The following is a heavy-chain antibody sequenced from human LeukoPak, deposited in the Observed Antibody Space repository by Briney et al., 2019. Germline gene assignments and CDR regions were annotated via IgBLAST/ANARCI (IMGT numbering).Heavy chain of an antibody. CDR2: IRYDGSNK. CDR1: GFTFSSYG. J-gene: IGHJ4*02. Sequence: GGSLRLSCAASGFTFSSYGMHWVRQAPGKGLEWVAFIRYDGSNKYYADSVKGRFTISRDNSKNTLYMQMNSLRAEDTAVYYCAKEERWFGELNAPFDYWGQGTLVTVSS. V-gene: IGHV3-30*02. CDR3: AKEERWFGELNAPFDY. D-gene: IGHD3-10*01.